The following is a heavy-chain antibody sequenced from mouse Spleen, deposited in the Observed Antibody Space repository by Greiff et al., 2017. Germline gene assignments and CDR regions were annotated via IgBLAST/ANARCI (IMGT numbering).Heavy chain of an antibody. CDR2: ILPGSGST. Sequence: VKLVESGAELMKPGASVKISCKATGYTFSSYWIEWVKQRPGHGLEWIGEILPGSGSTNYNEKFKGKATFTADTSSNTAYMQLSSLTSEDSAVYYCARGDYYGSSYWYFDVWGAGTTVTVSS. D-gene: IGHD1-1*01. V-gene: IGHV1-9*01. CDR3: ARGDYYGSSYWYFDV. J-gene: IGHJ1*01. CDR1: GYTFSSYW.